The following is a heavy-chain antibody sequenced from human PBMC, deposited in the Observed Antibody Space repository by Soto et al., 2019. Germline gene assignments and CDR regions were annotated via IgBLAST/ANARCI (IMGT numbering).Heavy chain of an antibody. J-gene: IGHJ4*02. V-gene: IGHV4-31*03. CDR3: AREYTYGSNFFDC. D-gene: IGHD5-18*01. CDR1: GGSISSAAYY. Sequence: QVQLQESGPGLVKPSQTLSLSCTVSGGSISSAAYYWSWIRQHPGKSLEWVGYISHSGSTYYTPSLRSRVIISADTSKNQFSLNLPSVTAADTAVYYCAREYTYGSNFFDCWGQGALVTVSS. CDR2: ISHSGST.